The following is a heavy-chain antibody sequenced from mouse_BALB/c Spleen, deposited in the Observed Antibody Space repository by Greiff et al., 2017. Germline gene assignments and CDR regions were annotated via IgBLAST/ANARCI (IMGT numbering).Heavy chain of an antibody. CDR2: ISYSGST. CDR3: ARNGNYEWFAY. D-gene: IGHD2-1*01. V-gene: IGHV3-2*02. Sequence: VQLKESRPGLVKPSQSLSLTCTVTGYSITSDYAWNWIRQFPGNKLEWMGYISYSGSTSYNPSLKSRISITRDTSKNQFFLQLNSVTTEDTATYYCARNGNYEWFAYGGQGTLVTVSA. J-gene: IGHJ3*01. CDR1: GYSITSDYA.